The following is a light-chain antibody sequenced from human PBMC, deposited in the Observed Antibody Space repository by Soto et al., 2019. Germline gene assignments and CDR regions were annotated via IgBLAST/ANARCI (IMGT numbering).Light chain of an antibody. Sequence: EIVMTQSPATLSVSPGERATLSCRASQSVSNNLAWYQKKPGQAPRLLIYGASTRATGVPARFSGSGSGTEFPLTNSSLQSEDCALYYCQQYNNWWTFGQGTRVDIK. CDR3: QQYNNWWT. CDR1: QSVSNN. CDR2: GAS. V-gene: IGKV3-15*01. J-gene: IGKJ1*01.